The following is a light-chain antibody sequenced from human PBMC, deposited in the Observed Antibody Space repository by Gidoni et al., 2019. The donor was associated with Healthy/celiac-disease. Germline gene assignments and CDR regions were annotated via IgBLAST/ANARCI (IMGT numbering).Light chain of an antibody. CDR3: QQYGSSPLT. CDR1: QSVSSSY. V-gene: IGKV3-20*01. CDR2: GAS. Sequence: ALTQSPGTLSLSPGERATLPCRASQSVSSSYLAWYQQKPCQAPRLLIYGASSRATGIPDRFSGSGSGTDFTLSISRLEPEDFAVYYCQQYGSSPLTFGGGTKVEIK. J-gene: IGKJ4*01.